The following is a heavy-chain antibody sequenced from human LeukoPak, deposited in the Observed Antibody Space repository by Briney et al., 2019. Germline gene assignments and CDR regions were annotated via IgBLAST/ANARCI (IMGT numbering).Heavy chain of an antibody. CDR2: IYYDGSIE. CDR3: ARDGSTNYRNWFDP. CDR1: GFTFSVYG. J-gene: IGHJ5*02. V-gene: IGHV3-33*01. Sequence: SGGSLRLSCAASGFTFSVYGMHWVRQAPGKGLEWVAFIYYDGSIEYYVDPVKGRFTISRDNSKNTLFLQLNNLRAEDTAVYYCARDGSTNYRNWFDPWGQGTLVTVSS. D-gene: IGHD2-8*01.